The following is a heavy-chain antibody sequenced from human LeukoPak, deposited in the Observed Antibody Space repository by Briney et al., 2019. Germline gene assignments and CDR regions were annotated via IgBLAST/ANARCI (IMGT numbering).Heavy chain of an antibody. Sequence: GGSLRLSYAASGFRFTSYWMTWVPQAPGKGLEWVGNIGQDGSVKNYVKGRFTISRDNAKNSVFLQMNSLRAEDTAFYYCGNQCSGGICPENWGRGTLVTVSS. CDR1: GFRFTSYW. V-gene: IGHV3-7*01. CDR3: GNQCSGGICPEN. CDR2: IGQDGSVK. D-gene: IGHD2-15*01. J-gene: IGHJ4*02.